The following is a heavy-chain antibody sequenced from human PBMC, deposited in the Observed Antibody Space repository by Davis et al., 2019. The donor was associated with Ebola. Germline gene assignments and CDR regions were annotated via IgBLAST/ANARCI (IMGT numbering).Heavy chain of an antibody. V-gene: IGHV4-39*01. CDR2: IYYSGST. J-gene: IGHJ5*02. Sequence: MPGGSLRLSCAASGFTFSSYSMNWVRQPPGKGLEWIGSIYYSGSTYYNPSLKSRVTISVDTSKNQFSLKLSSVTAADTAVYYCARRTPYYDFWSGYYHTYNWFDPWGQGTLVTVSS. D-gene: IGHD3-3*01. CDR1: GFTFSSYSMN. CDR3: ARRTPYYDFWSGYYHTYNWFDP.